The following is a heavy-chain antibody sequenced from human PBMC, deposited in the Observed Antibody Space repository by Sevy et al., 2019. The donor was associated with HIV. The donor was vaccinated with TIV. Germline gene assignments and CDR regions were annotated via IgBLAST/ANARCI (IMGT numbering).Heavy chain of an antibody. CDR2: IRSKAYGGTT. D-gene: IGHD3-22*01. CDR3: TRDAYREVVTVFDY. V-gene: IGHV3-49*03. CDR1: GFTFGDYA. Sequence: GGSLRLSCTASGFTFGDYAMSWFRQAPGKGLEWVGFIRSKAYGGTTEYAASVKGRFTISRDDSKSIAYLQMNSLKTEDTAVYYCTRDAYREVVTVFDYWGQGTLVTVSS. J-gene: IGHJ4*02.